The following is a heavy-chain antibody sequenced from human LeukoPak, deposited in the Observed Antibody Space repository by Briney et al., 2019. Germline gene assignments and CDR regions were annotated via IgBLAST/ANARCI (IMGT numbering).Heavy chain of an antibody. V-gene: IGHV3-23*01. CDR2: ISGSGGST. J-gene: IGHJ4*02. CDR1: GFTFSSYA. CDR3: AKEAMVRGVFDY. D-gene: IGHD3-10*01. Sequence: QAGGSLRLSCAASGFTFSSYAMSWVRQAPGKGLEWVPAISGSGGSTYYADSVKGRFTISRDNSKNTLYLQMNSLGAEDTAVYYCAKEAMVRGVFDYWGQGTLVTVSS.